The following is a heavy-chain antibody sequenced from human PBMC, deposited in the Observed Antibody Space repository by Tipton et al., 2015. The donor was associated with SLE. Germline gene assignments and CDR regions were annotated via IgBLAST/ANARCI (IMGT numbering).Heavy chain of an antibody. CDR2: IYYSGST. J-gene: IGHJ4*02. CDR3: ASKYFYDSDGLRY. V-gene: IGHV4-59*12. CDR1: GGSISSYY. Sequence: TLSLTCTVSGGSISSYYWSWIRQPPGKGLEWIGYIYYSGSTNYNPSLKSRVTISVDTSKNQFSLRLSSVTAADTAVYYCASKYFYDSDGLRYWGQGTLVTVSS. D-gene: IGHD3-22*01.